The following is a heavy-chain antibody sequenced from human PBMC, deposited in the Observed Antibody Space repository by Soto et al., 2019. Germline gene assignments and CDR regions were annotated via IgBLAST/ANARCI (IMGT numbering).Heavy chain of an antibody. CDR3: ARDQAIFGVVITPVFDP. D-gene: IGHD3-3*01. CDR2: IWYDGSNK. CDR1: GFTFSSYG. Sequence: PGGSLRLSCAASGFTFSSYGMHWFRQAPGKGLEWVAVIWYDGSNKYYADSVKGRFTISRDNSKNTLYLQMNSLRAEDTAVYYCARDQAIFGVVITPVFDPWGQGTLVTVSS. V-gene: IGHV3-33*01. J-gene: IGHJ5*02.